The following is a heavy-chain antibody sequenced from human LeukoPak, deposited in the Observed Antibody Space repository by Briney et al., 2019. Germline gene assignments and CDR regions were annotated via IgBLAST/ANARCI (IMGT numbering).Heavy chain of an antibody. CDR1: GFTFSGYA. J-gene: IGHJ4*02. V-gene: IGHV3-30*02. CDR2: ISYDGSNK. CDR3: AKRRNYYISY. Sequence: GGSLRLSCAASGFTFSGYAMHWVRQAPGKGLGWVALISYDGSNKYQAGSVKGRFTISRDNSKNTLYLQMNSLSAEDTAVYYCAKRRNYYISYWGQGTLVTVSS. D-gene: IGHD3-22*01.